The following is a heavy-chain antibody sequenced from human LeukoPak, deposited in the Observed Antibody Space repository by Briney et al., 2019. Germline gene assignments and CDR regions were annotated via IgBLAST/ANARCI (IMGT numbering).Heavy chain of an antibody. D-gene: IGHD3-10*01. CDR3: ASGWFGDRGAFDI. CDR1: GFTFSNYW. V-gene: IGHV3-7*01. Sequence: SGGSLRLSCAASGFTFSNYWMSWVRQAPGKGLEWVANIKEDGSEKYYVDSVKGRFTISRDNAKNSLYLQMNSLRAEDTAVYYCASGWFGDRGAFDIWGQGTMVTVSS. J-gene: IGHJ3*02. CDR2: IKEDGSEK.